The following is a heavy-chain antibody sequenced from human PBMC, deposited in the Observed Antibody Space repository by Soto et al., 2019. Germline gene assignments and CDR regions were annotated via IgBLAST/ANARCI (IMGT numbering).Heavy chain of an antibody. V-gene: IGHV3-30-3*01. CDR1: GFTFSSYA. CDR3: ARDSEYSSSSTWFDP. CDR2: ISYDGSNK. Sequence: QVQLVESGGGVVQPGRSLRLSCAASGFTFSSYAMHWVRQAPGKGLEWVAVISYDGSNKYYADSVKGRFTISRDNSKNTRYLERNGLRGEDTAVYYCARDSEYSSSSTWFDPWGQGTLVTVSS. D-gene: IGHD6-6*01. J-gene: IGHJ5*02.